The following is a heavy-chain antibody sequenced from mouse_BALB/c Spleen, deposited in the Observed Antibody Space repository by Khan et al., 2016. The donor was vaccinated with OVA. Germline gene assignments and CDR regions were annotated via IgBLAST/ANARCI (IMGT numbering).Heavy chain of an antibody. V-gene: IGHV9-4*02. CDR2: INTHSGVP. CDR3: ARGGAAYDRNDGGAMEY. J-gene: IGHJ4*01. Sequence: QIQLVQSGPELKKPGETVRISCKASGYTFTTAGIQWVQKMPGKGLKWIGWINTHSGVPKYAEDFKGRFAFSLEISVNTAYLQITNLKNEDTATYFCARGGAAYDRNDGGAMEYWGQGTSVTGSS. CDR1: GYTFTTAG. D-gene: IGHD2-14*01.